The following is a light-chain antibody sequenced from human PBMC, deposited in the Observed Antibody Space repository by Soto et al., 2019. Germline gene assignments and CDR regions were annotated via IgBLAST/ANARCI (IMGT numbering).Light chain of an antibody. Sequence: QPVLTQPPSTSGTPGQRVTISCSGSSSNIGSNTVNWYQQLPGTAPKLLIYNSNQRPSGVPDRFSGSKSGTSASLAISGLQSEDEADYYCATWDDSLNGWVFGGGTKLTVL. CDR1: SSNIGSNT. CDR3: ATWDDSLNGWV. J-gene: IGLJ3*02. V-gene: IGLV1-44*01. CDR2: NSN.